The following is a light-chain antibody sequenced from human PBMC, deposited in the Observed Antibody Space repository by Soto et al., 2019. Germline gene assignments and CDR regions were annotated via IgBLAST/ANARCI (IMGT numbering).Light chain of an antibody. V-gene: IGKV1-5*01. CDR3: QQYCSYYQT. Sequence: DIQVTQSPPTLSASVGDRVTITCRASQTISTWMSWYQQKPGKAPKLLVYDASTLQSGVASRFSGSGSETEFTLTISSLQPEDFATYYCQQYCSYYQTFGQGTKVDIK. J-gene: IGKJ1*01. CDR1: QTISTW. CDR2: DAS.